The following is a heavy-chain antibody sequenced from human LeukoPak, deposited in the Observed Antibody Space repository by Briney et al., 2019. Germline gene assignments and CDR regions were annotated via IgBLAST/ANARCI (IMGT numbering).Heavy chain of an antibody. D-gene: IGHD6-19*01. CDR2: ISWNSGSI. CDR1: GFTFDDYA. CDR3: AKGSYSSGWSNDYYYYGMDV. J-gene: IGHJ6*02. V-gene: IGHV3-9*01. Sequence: GGSLRLSCAASGFTFDDYAMHWVRQAPGKGLEWVSGISWNSGSIGYADSVKGRFTISRDNAKNSLYLQMNSLRAEDTALYYCAKGSYSSGWSNDYYYYGMDVWGQGTTVTVSS.